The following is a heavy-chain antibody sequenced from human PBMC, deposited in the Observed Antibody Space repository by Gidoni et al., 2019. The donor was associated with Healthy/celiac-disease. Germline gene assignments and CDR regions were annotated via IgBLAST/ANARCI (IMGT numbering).Heavy chain of an antibody. V-gene: IGHV3-66*01. J-gene: IGHJ4*02. CDR1: GLNVSSTY. CDR3: ARDQS. Sequence: EVQLVESGGGLVQPGGSLRRPCAASGLNVSSTYMSWVRQAPGKGLEWFSVIYSGGSTYYADSVKGRFTISRDNSKNTLYLQMNSLRAEDTAVYYCARDQSWGQGTLVTVSS. CDR2: IYSGGST.